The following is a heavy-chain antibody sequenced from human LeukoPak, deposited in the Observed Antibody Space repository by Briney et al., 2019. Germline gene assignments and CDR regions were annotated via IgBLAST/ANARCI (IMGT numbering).Heavy chain of an antibody. CDR3: ARAGYCSSTSCLDRGAFDI. Sequence: PSETLSLTCTVSGGSISSSSYYWGWIRQPPGKGLEWIGSIYYSGSTYYNPSLKSRVTISVDTPKNQFSLKLSSVTAADTAVYYCARAGYCSSTSCLDRGAFDIWGQGTMVTVSS. V-gene: IGHV4-39*07. CDR2: IYYSGST. CDR1: GGSISSSSYY. J-gene: IGHJ3*02. D-gene: IGHD2-2*01.